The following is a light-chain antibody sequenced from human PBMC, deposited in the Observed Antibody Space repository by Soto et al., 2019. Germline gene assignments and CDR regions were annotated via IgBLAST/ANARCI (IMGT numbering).Light chain of an antibody. J-gene: IGLJ1*01. CDR2: DVS. CDR1: SSDVGGYNY. Sequence: QSALTQPRSVSGSPGQSITISCTGTSSDVGGYNYVSWYRQHPGKAPKLMIYDVSKRPSGVPDRFSGSKSGNTASLTISGLHAEDEADYYCCSHAGSYTHYVFGTGTKVTVL. CDR3: CSHAGSYTHYV. V-gene: IGLV2-11*01.